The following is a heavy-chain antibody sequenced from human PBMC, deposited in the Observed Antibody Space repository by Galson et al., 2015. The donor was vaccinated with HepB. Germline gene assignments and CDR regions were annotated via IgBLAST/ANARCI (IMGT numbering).Heavy chain of an antibody. Sequence: LSLTCTVSGGSISSSPYYWNWIRQHPGKGLEWFGHIYYTGSTYSNPSLRSRVTISVDTSKNQFSLKLSSVTAADTAVYYCARGGYSAKYSGALDILGQGTMGTVSS. CDR2: IYYTGST. D-gene: IGHD1-26*01. V-gene: IGHV4-31*03. CDR1: GGSISSSPYY. CDR3: ARGGYSAKYSGALDI. J-gene: IGHJ3*02.